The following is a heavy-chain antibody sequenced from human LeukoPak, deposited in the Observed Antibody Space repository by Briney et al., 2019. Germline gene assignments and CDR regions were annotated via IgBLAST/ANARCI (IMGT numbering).Heavy chain of an antibody. CDR1: GYTFTIYG. J-gene: IGHJ6*02. Sequence: ASVKVSCKASGYTFTIYGIGWVRQAPGQGLEWMGWISAYNGNTNYAQKLQGRVTMTTDTSTSTAYMELRSLRSDDTAVYYCARDQQWLVQGNYYGMDVWGQGTTVTVSS. CDR2: ISAYNGNT. V-gene: IGHV1-18*01. D-gene: IGHD6-19*01. CDR3: ARDQQWLVQGNYYGMDV.